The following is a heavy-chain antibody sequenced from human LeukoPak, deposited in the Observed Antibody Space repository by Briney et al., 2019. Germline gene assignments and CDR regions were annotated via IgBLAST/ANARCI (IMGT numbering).Heavy chain of an antibody. CDR2: IWYDRSNK. CDR1: GFTFSSYG. CDR3: ARDPWVAARPRDYFDY. Sequence: GRSLRLSCAASGFTFSSYGMHWVRQAPGKGLEWVAVIWYDRSNKYYADSVKGRFTISRDNSKNTLYLQMNSLRAEDTAVYYCARDPWVAARPRDYFDYWGQGTLVTVSS. D-gene: IGHD6-6*01. J-gene: IGHJ4*02. V-gene: IGHV3-33*01.